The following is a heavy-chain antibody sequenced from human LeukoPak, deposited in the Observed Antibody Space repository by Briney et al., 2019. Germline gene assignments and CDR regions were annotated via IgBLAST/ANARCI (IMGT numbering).Heavy chain of an antibody. CDR2: IYYRGST. J-gene: IGHJ4*02. D-gene: IGHD3-3*01. CDR3: ARGLWSGYYTDY. V-gene: IGHV4-39*01. CDR1: GGSISSSSYY. Sequence: PSETLSLTCTVSGGSISSSSYYWGWIRQPPGKGLEWIGSIYYRGSTYYNPSLKSRVTISVDTSKNQSSLKLSSVTAADTAVYYCARGLWSGYYTDYWGQGTLVTVSS.